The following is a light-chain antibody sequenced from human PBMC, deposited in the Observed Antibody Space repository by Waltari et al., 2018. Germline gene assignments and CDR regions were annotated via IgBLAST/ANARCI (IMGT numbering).Light chain of an antibody. CDR3: QHRSNWPPWT. Sequence: EIVLTQSPATLSLSPGERATPSCRASQSVASFLAWYQQKPGQAPRLLIYDASNRATGIPARFSGSGSGTDFTLTISSLEPEDFGVYYCQHRSNWPPWTFGQGTKVEIK. V-gene: IGKV3-11*01. CDR1: QSVASF. CDR2: DAS. J-gene: IGKJ1*01.